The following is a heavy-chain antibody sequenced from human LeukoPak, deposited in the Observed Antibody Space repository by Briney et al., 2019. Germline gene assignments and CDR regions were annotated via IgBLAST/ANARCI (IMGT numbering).Heavy chain of an antibody. Sequence: PSETLSLTCTVSGGSISSYYWSWIRQPPGKGLEWIGYIYYSGSTNYNPSLKSRVTISVDTSKNQFSLKLSSATAADTAVYYCAREGGSALDYWGQGTLVTVSS. CDR3: AREGGSALDY. CDR1: GGSISSYY. CDR2: IYYSGST. D-gene: IGHD1-26*01. V-gene: IGHV4-59*01. J-gene: IGHJ4*02.